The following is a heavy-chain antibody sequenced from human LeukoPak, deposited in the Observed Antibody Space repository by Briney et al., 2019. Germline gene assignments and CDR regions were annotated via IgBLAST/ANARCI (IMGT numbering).Heavy chain of an antibody. V-gene: IGHV4-31*03. CDR2: IYYSGST. D-gene: IGHD3-22*01. CDR1: GGSISSGGYH. Sequence: PSETLSLTCTVSGGSISSGGYHWSWIRQHPGKGLEWIGYIYYSGSTYYNPSLKSRVTISVDTSENQFSLKLSSVTAADTAVYYCARGLGTYYYDSSGWYYFDYWGQGTLVTVSS. J-gene: IGHJ4*02. CDR3: ARGLGTYYYDSSGWYYFDY.